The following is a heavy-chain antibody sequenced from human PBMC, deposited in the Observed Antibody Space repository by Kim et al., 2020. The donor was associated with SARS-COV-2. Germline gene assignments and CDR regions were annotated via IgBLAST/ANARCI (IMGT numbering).Heavy chain of an antibody. D-gene: IGHD6-13*01. J-gene: IGHJ4*02. CDR2: ISGSGGST. Sequence: GGSLRLSCAASGFTFSSYAMSWVRQAPGKGLEWVSAISGSGGSTYYADSVKGRFTISRDNSKNTLYLQMNSLRAEDTAVYYCATPSQAGSSWYFPFDYWGQGTLVTVSS. CDR1: GFTFSSYA. CDR3: ATPSQAGSSWYFPFDY. V-gene: IGHV3-23*01.